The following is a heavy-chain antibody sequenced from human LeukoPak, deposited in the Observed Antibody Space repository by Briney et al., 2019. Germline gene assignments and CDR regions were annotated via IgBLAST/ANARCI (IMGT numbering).Heavy chain of an antibody. Sequence: GGSLGLSCVASGFTFNSFAMSWVRQAPGKGLEWLTTITGSGGTIYYADSVKGRFTISRDNSKNTVFLQMTSLRAEDTAVYSCAKDLYSVTTFTLDYWGQGTLVAVSS. CDR3: AKDLYSVTTFTLDY. D-gene: IGHD4-17*01. CDR2: ITGSGGTI. CDR1: GFTFNSFA. V-gene: IGHV3-23*01. J-gene: IGHJ4*02.